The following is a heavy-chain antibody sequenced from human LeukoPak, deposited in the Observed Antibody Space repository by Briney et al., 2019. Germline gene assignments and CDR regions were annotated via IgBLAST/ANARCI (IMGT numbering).Heavy chain of an antibody. Sequence: GGSLRLSCAASGFSFSHYAMHWVRQAPGKGLEYVSGISSSGGSTDYANPVKGRFSISRDNSKNTLYLQMGSLRADDVALYYCARVTRIHEKAFDIWGQGTMVTVSS. CDR3: ARVTRIHEKAFDI. J-gene: IGHJ3*02. CDR1: GFSFSHYA. D-gene: IGHD5-18*01. CDR2: ISSSGGST. V-gene: IGHV3-64*01.